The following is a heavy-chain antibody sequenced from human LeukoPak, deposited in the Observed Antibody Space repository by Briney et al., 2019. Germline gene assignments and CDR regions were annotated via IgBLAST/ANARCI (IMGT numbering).Heavy chain of an antibody. CDR2: MNPNSGNT. Sequence: RASVKVSCKASGYTFTSYDINWVRQATGQGLEWMGWMNPNSGNTDYAQKFQGRVTMTRNTSISTAYMELSSLRSEDTAVYYCARWAYYYDSSGYYYVFDYWGQGTLVTVSS. V-gene: IGHV1-8*01. D-gene: IGHD3-22*01. CDR3: ARWAYYYDSSGYYYVFDY. CDR1: GYTFTSYD. J-gene: IGHJ4*02.